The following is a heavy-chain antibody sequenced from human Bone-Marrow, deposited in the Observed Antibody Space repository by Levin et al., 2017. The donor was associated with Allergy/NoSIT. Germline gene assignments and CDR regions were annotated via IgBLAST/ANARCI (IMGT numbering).Heavy chain of an antibody. J-gene: IGHJ6*02. D-gene: IGHD3-9*01. V-gene: IGHV4-59*01. CDR1: GGSISSYY. CDR2: IYYSGST. CDR3: ARDPIYYDILTGPSYGMDV. Sequence: PSETLSLTCTVSGGSISSYYWSWIRQPPGKGLEWIGYIYYSGSTNYNPSLKSRVTISVDTSKNQFSLKLSSVTAADTAVYYCARDPIYYDILTGPSYGMDVWGQGTTVTVSS.